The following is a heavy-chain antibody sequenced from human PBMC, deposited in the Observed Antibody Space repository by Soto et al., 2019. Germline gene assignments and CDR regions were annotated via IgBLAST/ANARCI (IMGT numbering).Heavy chain of an antibody. CDR2: ISGSGGTT. CDR3: ARKLGDSYIYFDL. Sequence: EVQLLESGGGLVQPGGSLRLSCAAAEFTFTNYAMTWVRQAPGKGLEWVSTISGSGGTTFYADSVKGRFTISRDNSKNTLYLQMNSLRGEDTAIFYCARKLGDSYIYFDLWGRGTLVTVSS. V-gene: IGHV3-23*01. CDR1: EFTFTNYA. J-gene: IGHJ2*01. D-gene: IGHD2-21*02.